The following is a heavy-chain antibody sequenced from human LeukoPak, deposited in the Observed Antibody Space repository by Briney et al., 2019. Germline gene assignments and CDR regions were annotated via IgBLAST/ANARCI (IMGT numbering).Heavy chain of an antibody. CDR3: ASVYDSSGYYPF. CDR2: INHSGST. V-gene: IGHV4-34*01. D-gene: IGHD3-22*01. Sequence: PSETLSLTCAVYGGAFSGYYWSGIRQPPGKGLEWIGEINHSGSTNCNPSLKSRVTISVDTSKNQFSLKLSSVTAADTAVYYCASVYDSSGYYPFWGQGTLVTVSS. CDR1: GGAFSGYY. J-gene: IGHJ4*02.